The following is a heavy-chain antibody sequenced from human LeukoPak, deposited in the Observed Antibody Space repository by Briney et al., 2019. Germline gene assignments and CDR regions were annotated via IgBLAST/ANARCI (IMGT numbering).Heavy chain of an antibody. CDR2: IGYDGSSA. CDR1: GFTFSSYW. Sequence: GGSLRHSCVDSGFTFSSYWMHWVRPAPGGGVVWASRIGYDGSSAAYADSVKGRLTISRDNAKNTLYLQMNSLSAEDTAVYYCVRGTMNAIDQLDYWGQGTLVTVSS. J-gene: IGHJ4*02. D-gene: IGHD1-1*01. CDR3: VRGTMNAIDQLDY. V-gene: IGHV3-74*01.